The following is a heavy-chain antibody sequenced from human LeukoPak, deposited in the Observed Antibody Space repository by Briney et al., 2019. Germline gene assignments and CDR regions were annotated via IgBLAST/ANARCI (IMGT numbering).Heavy chain of an antibody. V-gene: IGHV4-4*07. J-gene: IGHJ4*02. D-gene: IGHD3-10*01. CDR1: GGSISSYY. Sequence: SETLSLTCTVSGGSISSYYWSWIRQPAGKGLEWIGRIYPSGSTNYNPSLKSRVTMSVDTSKNQFSLKLSSVTAADTAVYYCARDYYGSGSYPFDYWGQGTLVTVFS. CDR2: IYPSGST. CDR3: ARDYYGSGSYPFDY.